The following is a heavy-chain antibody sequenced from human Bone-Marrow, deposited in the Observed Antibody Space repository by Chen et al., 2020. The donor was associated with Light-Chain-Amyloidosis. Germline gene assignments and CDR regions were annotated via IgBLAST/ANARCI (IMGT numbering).Heavy chain of an antibody. J-gene: IGHJ3*02. CDR1: GFTFSSYG. CDR2: IWYYGSNK. V-gene: IGHV3-33*01. Sequence: QVQLVESGGGVVQPGRSLRLSCAASGFTFSSYGMHWVRQAPGKGLEWVAVIWYYGSNKYYADSVKGRFTISRDNSKNTLYLQMNSLRAEDTAVYYCARDRVVRFLGPGFDIWGQGTMVTVSS. D-gene: IGHD3-3*01. CDR3: ARDRVVRFLGPGFDI.